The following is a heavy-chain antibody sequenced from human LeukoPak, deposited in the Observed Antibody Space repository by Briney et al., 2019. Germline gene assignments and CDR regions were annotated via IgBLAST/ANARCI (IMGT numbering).Heavy chain of an antibody. J-gene: IGHJ3*02. CDR1: GGSISSYY. CDR2: IYYSGST. D-gene: IGHD2-15*01. V-gene: IGHV4-59*01. Sequence: PSETLSLTCTVSGGSISSYYWSWIRQPPGKGLEWIGYIYYSGSTNYNPSLKSRVTISVDTSKNQFSLKLSSVTAADTAVYYCARDLLLQPPRAFDIWGQGTMVTVSS. CDR3: ARDLLLQPPRAFDI.